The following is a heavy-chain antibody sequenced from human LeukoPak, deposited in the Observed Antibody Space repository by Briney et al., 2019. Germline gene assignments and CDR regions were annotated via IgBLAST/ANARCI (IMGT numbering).Heavy chain of an antibody. Sequence: SETLSLTCTVSGYSISSGYYWGWVRQPPGKGLEWIGSIYHSGITYYNPSLKSRVTISVATSKNQFSLKLTSVTAADTAVYYCARDAAADYWGQGTLVTVSS. V-gene: IGHV4-38-2*02. CDR3: ARDAAADY. CDR1: GYSISSGYY. J-gene: IGHJ4*02. D-gene: IGHD6-25*01. CDR2: IYHSGIT.